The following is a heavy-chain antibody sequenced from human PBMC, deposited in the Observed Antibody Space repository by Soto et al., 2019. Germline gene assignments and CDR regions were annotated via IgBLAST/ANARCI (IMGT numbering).Heavy chain of an antibody. CDR1: GGSISSGGYY. J-gene: IGHJ3*02. Sequence: QVQLQESGPGLVKPSQTLSLTCTVSGGSISSGGYYWSWIRQHPGKGLEWIGYIYYSGSTNYNPSLKSRVTISAHTSKNQFYLKLSSVTAADTAVYYCARDAPSLGDYVGNAFDIWGQGTMVTVSS. CDR3: ARDAPSLGDYVGNAFDI. V-gene: IGHV4-31*03. D-gene: IGHD4-17*01. CDR2: IYYSGST.